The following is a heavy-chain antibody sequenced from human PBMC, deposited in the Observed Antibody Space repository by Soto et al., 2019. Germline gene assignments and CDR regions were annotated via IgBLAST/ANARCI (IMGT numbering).Heavy chain of an antibody. CDR1: GFTFGNYX. V-gene: IGHV3-23*01. J-gene: IGHJ4*02. CDR2: ITASGDST. CDR3: XXXXXXXXXXXXXXXXDY. Sequence: EEQLLESGGGLVQTGGSLRLSCAGSGFTFGNYXXXXXXXXXXXXXXXXXXITASGDSTYYADSVKGRLTISRDNSKXXXXXXXXXXXXXXXXXXXXXXXXXXXXXXXXXXXXDYWGQGTVVTVSS.